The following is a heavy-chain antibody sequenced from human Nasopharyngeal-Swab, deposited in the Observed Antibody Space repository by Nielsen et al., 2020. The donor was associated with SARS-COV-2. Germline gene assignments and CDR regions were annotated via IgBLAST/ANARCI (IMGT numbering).Heavy chain of an antibody. CDR3: ARVAAANDY. Sequence: GESLKISCAASGFTFSSYGMHWVRQAPGKGLEWVAVIWYDGSNKYYADSVKGRFTISRDNSKNTLYLQMNSLRAEDTAVYYCARVAAANDYWGQGTLVTVSS. J-gene: IGHJ4*02. CDR1: GFTFSSYG. V-gene: IGHV3-33*01. D-gene: IGHD6-13*01. CDR2: IWYDGSNK.